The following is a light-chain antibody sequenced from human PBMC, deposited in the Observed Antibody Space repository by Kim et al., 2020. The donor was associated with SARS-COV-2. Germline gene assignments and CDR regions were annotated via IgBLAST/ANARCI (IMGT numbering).Light chain of an antibody. Sequence: SSELTQDPAVSVALGQTVRITCQGDSLRSYYASWYQQKPGQAPVLVIYGKNNRPSGIPDRFPGSSSGNTASLTITGAQAEDEAGYYCNSRDSSGNHVVFGGGTQLTVL. V-gene: IGLV3-19*01. CDR3: NSRDSSGNHVV. CDR2: GKN. CDR1: SLRSYY. J-gene: IGLJ2*01.